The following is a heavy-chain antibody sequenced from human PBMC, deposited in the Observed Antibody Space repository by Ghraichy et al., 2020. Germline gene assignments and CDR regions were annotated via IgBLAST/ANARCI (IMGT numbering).Heavy chain of an antibody. V-gene: IGHV4-34*01. CDR1: GGSFSGYY. D-gene: IGHD3-16*02. CDR2: INHSGST. J-gene: IGHJ6*02. Sequence: SETLSLTCAVYGGSFSGYYWSWIRQPPGKGLEWIGEINHSGSTNYNPSLKSRVTISVDTSKNQFSLKLSSVTAADTAVYYCARGFTADDYVWGSYRFYYYYGMDVWGQGTTVTVSS. CDR3: ARGFTADDYVWGSYRFYYYYGMDV.